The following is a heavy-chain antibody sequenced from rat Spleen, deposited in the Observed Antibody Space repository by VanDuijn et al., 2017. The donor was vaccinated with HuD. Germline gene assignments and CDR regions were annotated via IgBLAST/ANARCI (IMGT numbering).Heavy chain of an antibody. V-gene: IGHV2S8*01. Sequence: QVQLKESGPGLVQPSQTLSLTCTVSGFLLTSDGVSWVRQPPGKGLEWIAAVSSGGNTYYDSTLKSRISISRDTSKSQVFLKNYSLQTEDTAMYFLARNAKYYYDGSYYYVHYDYWGQGVMVTVSS. CDR1: GFLLTSDG. CDR2: VSSGGNT. D-gene: IGHD1-12*02. J-gene: IGHJ2*01. CDR3: ARNAKYYYDGSYYYVHYDY.